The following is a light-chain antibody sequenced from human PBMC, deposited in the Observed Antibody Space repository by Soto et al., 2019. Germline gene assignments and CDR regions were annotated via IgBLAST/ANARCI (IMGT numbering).Light chain of an antibody. CDR2: SAS. Sequence: IQMTQSPSSLSASVGERVTITCRASQLIRSDLGWYQQKPGEVPRLLIYSASTLQSGVPSRFSGSASGTDFTLTISSLQPEDSATYYCLQDYNYPQTFGQGTNVDIK. CDR3: LQDYNYPQT. V-gene: IGKV1-6*01. J-gene: IGKJ1*01. CDR1: QLIRSD.